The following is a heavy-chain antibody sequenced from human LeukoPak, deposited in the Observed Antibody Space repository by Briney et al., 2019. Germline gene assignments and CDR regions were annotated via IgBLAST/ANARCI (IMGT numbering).Heavy chain of an antibody. CDR1: GYTFTSYY. CDR2: MNPNSGNT. CDR3: ARDARRGVELKAFDI. J-gene: IGHJ3*02. V-gene: IGHV1-8*02. D-gene: IGHD1-7*01. Sequence: ASVKVTCTASGYTFTSYYMHWVRQAPRHALEWMGWMNPNSGNTGYAQKFQGRVTMTRNTSISTAYMELSSLRSEDTAVYYCARDARRGVELKAFDICGQGTMVTVSS.